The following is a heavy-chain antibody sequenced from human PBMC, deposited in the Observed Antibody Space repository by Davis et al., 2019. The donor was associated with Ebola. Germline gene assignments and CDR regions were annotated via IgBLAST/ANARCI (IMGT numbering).Heavy chain of an antibody. Sequence: AASVKVSCKASGYTFTSYDINWVRQATGQGLEWMGWMNPNSGNTGYAQKFQGRVTMTRNTSISTAYMELSSLRSEDTAVYYCARVPGYSSHYYYYYGMDVWGKGTTVTVSS. CDR3: ARVPGYSSHYYYYYGMDV. CDR1: GYTFTSYD. CDR2: MNPNSGNT. D-gene: IGHD6-13*01. J-gene: IGHJ6*04. V-gene: IGHV1-8*01.